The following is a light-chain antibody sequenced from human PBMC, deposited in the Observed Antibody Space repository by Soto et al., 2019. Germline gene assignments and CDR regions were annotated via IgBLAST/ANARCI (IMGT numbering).Light chain of an antibody. V-gene: IGLV1-40*01. CDR3: QSYDSSLSGPVV. CDR2: TNN. Sequence: SVLTQPPSVSGAPGQRVTISCTGSNSNIGAGFDVHWYQQLPGTAPKLLIYTNNTRPSGVPDRFSGSKSGTSASLAITGLQAEDEADYYCQSYDSSLSGPVVFGGGTKLTVL. J-gene: IGLJ2*01. CDR1: NSNIGAGFD.